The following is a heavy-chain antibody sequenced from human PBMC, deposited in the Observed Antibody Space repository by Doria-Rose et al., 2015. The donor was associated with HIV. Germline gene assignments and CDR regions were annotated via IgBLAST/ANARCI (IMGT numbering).Heavy chain of an antibody. CDR3: ARDHYDSGGYYRD. J-gene: IGHJ4*02. Sequence: CAASGFTFSRYSMNWVRQAPGKGLEWVPSISSSSEYIYYVDSVQGRFTISRDNAKNSVYLQMNSLRTEDTAVYYCARDHYDSGGYYRDWGQGTLVIVSS. D-gene: IGHD3-22*01. CDR1: GFTFSRYS. V-gene: IGHV3-21*03. CDR2: ISSSSEYI.